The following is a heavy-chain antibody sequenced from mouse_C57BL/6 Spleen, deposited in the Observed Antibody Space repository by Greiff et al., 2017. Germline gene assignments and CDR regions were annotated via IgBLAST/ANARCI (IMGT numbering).Heavy chain of an antibody. J-gene: IGHJ4*01. V-gene: IGHV5-4*01. Sequence: EVHLVESGGGLVKPGGSLKLSCAASGFTFSSYAMSWVRQTPEKRLEWVATISDGGSYTYYPDNVKGRFTISRDNAKNNLYLQMSHLKSEDTAMYYCAREDYYGSSWYAMGYWGQGTSVTVSS. CDR3: AREDYYGSSWYAMGY. CDR1: GFTFSSYA. D-gene: IGHD1-1*01. CDR2: ISDGGSYT.